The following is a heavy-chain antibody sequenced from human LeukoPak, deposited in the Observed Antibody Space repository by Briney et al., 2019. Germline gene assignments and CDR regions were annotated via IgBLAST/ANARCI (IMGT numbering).Heavy chain of an antibody. D-gene: IGHD3-22*01. Sequence: GASVKVSCKASGYTFTGYYMHWVRQAPGQGLEWMGRINPNSGGTNYAQKFQGRVTMTRDTSISTAYMELSRLRSDDTAVYYCATPGFDSSGYYYHEYFQHWGQGTLATVSS. CDR2: INPNSGGT. J-gene: IGHJ1*01. V-gene: IGHV1-2*06. CDR3: ATPGFDSSGYYYHEYFQH. CDR1: GYTFTGYY.